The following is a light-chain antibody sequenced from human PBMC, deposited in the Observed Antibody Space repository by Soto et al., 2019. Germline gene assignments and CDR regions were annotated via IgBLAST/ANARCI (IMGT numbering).Light chain of an antibody. J-gene: IGKJ3*01. Sequence: IQMNQSPSTLSAAVGDRVTITCRVSQSISSWLAWYQQKPGKAPKLLIYDASSLESGVPSRFSGSGSGTEFTLTISSLQPDDFATYYCQQYNSYSLETFGPGTKVAVK. CDR3: QQYNSYSLET. CDR2: DAS. CDR1: QSISSW. V-gene: IGKV1-5*01.